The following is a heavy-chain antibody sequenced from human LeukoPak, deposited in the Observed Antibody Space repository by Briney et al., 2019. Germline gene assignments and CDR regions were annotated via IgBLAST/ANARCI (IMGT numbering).Heavy chain of an antibody. CDR1: EFTFTTYW. J-gene: IGHJ3*02. CDR3: ARHGGGHWAFDI. D-gene: IGHD3-10*01. V-gene: IGHV3-74*01. CDR2: INPDGSDT. Sequence: GGSLRLSCAASEFTFTTYWMHWVRQAPGKGLVWVSRINPDGSDTRYADSVKGRFTISRDNAKNSLYLQMNSLRAEDTAVYYCARHGGGHWAFDIWGQGTMVTVSS.